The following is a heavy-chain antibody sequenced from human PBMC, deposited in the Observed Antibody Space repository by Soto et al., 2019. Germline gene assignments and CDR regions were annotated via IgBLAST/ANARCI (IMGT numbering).Heavy chain of an antibody. Sequence: QVQLVQSGAEVKKPGSSVKVSCKASGGTFSSYTISWVRQAPGQGLEWMGRIIPILGIANYAQKFQGRVTITADKSTSTAYMELSSLRSEDKAVYYCAKDYGGKDGDYWGQGTLVTVSS. V-gene: IGHV1-69*08. J-gene: IGHJ4*02. CDR2: IIPILGIA. D-gene: IGHD4-17*01. CDR3: AKDYGGKDGDY. CDR1: GGTFSSYT.